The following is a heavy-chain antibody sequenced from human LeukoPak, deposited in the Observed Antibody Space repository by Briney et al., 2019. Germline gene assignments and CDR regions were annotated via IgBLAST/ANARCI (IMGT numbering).Heavy chain of an antibody. Sequence: PGGSLRLSCAASGFTFSGSAMHWVRQASGKGLEWVGRIRSKANSYATAYAASVKGRFTISRDDSKNTAYLQMNSLKTEDTAVYYCTRRSHYGGRPRDAFDIWGQGTMVTVSS. D-gene: IGHD4-23*01. J-gene: IGHJ3*02. CDR2: IRSKANSYAT. CDR3: TRRSHYGGRPRDAFDI. V-gene: IGHV3-73*01. CDR1: GFTFSGSA.